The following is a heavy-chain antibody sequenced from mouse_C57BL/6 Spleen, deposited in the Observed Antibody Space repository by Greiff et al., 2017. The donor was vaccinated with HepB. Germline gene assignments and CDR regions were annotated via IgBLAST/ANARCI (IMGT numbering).Heavy chain of an antibody. Sequence: EVHLVESGPGLVKPSQSLSLTCSVTGYSITSGYYWNWIRQFPGNKLEWMGYISYDGSNNYNPSLKNRISITRDTSKNQFFLKLNSVTTEDTATYYCARGDSNYECAYWGQGTLVTVSA. V-gene: IGHV3-6*01. D-gene: IGHD2-5*01. CDR3: ARGDSNYECAY. J-gene: IGHJ3*01. CDR2: ISYDGSN. CDR1: GYSITSGYY.